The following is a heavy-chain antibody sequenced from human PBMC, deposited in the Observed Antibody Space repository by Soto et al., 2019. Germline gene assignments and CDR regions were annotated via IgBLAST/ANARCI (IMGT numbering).Heavy chain of an antibody. CDR1: GGSFSGYY. J-gene: IGHJ3*02. CDR2: INHSGST. V-gene: IGHV4-34*01. CDR3: ARGQDIVVVPAAMEGGAFDI. Sequence: LSLTCAVYGGSFSGYYWSWIRQPPGKGLEWIGEINHSGSTNYNPSLKSRVTISVDTSKNQFSLKPSSVTAADTAVYYCARGQDIVVVPAAMEGGAFDIWGQGTMVTVSS. D-gene: IGHD2-2*01.